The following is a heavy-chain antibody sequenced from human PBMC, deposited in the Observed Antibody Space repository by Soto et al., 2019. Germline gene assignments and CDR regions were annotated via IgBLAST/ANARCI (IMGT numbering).Heavy chain of an antibody. CDR2: IIPIFGTA. J-gene: IGHJ6*02. CDR1: GYTFTSYD. D-gene: IGHD4-17*01. CDR3: AREGGYGGHQTTYYYYGMDV. Sequence: SVKVSCKASGYTFTSYDINWVRQATGQGLEWMGGIIPIFGTANYAQKFQGRVTITADESTSTAYMELSSLRSEDTAVYYCAREGGYGGHQTTYYYYGMDVWGQGTTVTVSS. V-gene: IGHV1-69*13.